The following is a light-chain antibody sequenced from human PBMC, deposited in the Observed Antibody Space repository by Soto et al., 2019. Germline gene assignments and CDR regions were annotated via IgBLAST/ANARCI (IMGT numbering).Light chain of an antibody. J-gene: IGKJ1*01. V-gene: IGKV1-16*01. CDR2: AAS. CDR1: QDIRNY. Sequence: DIAMTQSPSSLSASVGDRVTITCRSSQDIRNYLAWFQQKPGKDPKSLIYAASSLQSGVPSRFSGIVSGTEFNLTISGLQTEDCATYDGQQYNSYSQTFDQRTKVDIK. CDR3: QQYNSYSQT.